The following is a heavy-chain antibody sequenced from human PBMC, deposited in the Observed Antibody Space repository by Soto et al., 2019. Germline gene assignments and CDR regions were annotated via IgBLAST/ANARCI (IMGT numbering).Heavy chain of an antibody. CDR3: TSQYYFDASGFAFDI. CDR2: VKRKSDGGTT. D-gene: IGHD3-22*01. V-gene: IGHV3-15*01. Sequence: EVQLVESGGGLVKPGGSLRLSCAASGFPFSDAWMNWVRQAPGKGLEWVGRVKRKSDGGTTDYPAPVRGRFTISRDDSKNTLYLQLSSLKTEYTAVYFCTSQYYFDASGFAFDIWGQGTMVTVTS. CDR1: GFPFSDAW. J-gene: IGHJ3*02.